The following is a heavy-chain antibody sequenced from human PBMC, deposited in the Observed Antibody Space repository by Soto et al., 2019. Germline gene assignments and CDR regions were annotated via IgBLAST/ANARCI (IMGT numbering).Heavy chain of an antibody. Sequence: QVQLVESGGGVVQPGRSLRLSCAASGFIFSSHGMHWVRQAPGKGLEWVALIYYTGSDSYYADSVRGRFTISRDNSKDTLYPQMNGLRVEDTAVYYCARDPHYYASSGVSAMDGWGQGTTVTVSS. CDR2: IYYTGSDS. CDR1: GFIFSSHG. V-gene: IGHV3-33*01. D-gene: IGHD3-22*01. J-gene: IGHJ6*02. CDR3: ARDPHYYASSGVSAMDG.